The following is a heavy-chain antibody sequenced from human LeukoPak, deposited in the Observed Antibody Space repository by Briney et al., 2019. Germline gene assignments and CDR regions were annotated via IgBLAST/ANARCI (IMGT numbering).Heavy chain of an antibody. CDR1: GGSISSYY. CDR3: ARAGGHYYYYGMDV. J-gene: IGHJ6*02. CDR2: IYYSGST. V-gene: IGHV4-59*01. D-gene: IGHD3-16*01. Sequence: SETLSLTSTVSGGSISSYYWSWIRQPPGKGLEWIGYIYYSGSTNYNPSLKSRVTISVDTSKNQFSLKLSSVTAADTAVYYCARAGGHYYYYGMDVWGQGTTVTVSS.